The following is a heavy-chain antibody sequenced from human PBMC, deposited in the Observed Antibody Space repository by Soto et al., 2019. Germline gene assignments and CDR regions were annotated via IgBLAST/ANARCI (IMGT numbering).Heavy chain of an antibody. CDR1: GGTFGNSA. CDR2: IIPNFPTP. J-gene: IGHJ6*02. CDR3: ARDKAREQYGGNYYYGIDV. V-gene: IGHV1-69*12. Sequence: QVQLVQSGAEVKKPGSSVTVSCKASGGTFGNSAISWVRQAPGQGLEWMGGIIPNFPTPDYAQKFKGRVTITADESTRTANMELKCLSSEDTAIYYCARDKAREQYGGNYYYGIDVWGQGTTVTVSS. D-gene: IGHD6-6*01.